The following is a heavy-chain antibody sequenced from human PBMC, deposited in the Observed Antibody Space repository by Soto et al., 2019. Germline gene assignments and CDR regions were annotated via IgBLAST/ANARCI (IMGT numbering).Heavy chain of an antibody. CDR2: ISGSGGTT. Sequence: EVQLLESGGDLVQPGGSLRLSCIASGVTFSTYAMSWVRQAPGKGLEWVSAISGSGGTTYYADSVKGRFTISRDNSKNTLYLQMNSLRAEDTAVYYCAKHRAGFGSGSDTYYFDVWGQATLVTVSS. V-gene: IGHV3-23*01. D-gene: IGHD3-10*01. CDR1: GVTFSTYA. J-gene: IGHJ4*02. CDR3: AKHRAGFGSGSDTYYFDV.